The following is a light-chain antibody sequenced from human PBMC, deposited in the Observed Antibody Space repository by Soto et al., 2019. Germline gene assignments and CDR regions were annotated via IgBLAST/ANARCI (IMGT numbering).Light chain of an antibody. CDR2: AAS. CDR1: QSVSGW. CDR3: QQSYSTPIT. V-gene: IGKV1-39*01. J-gene: IGKJ5*01. Sequence: DIQMTQSPSNLSAYVGDTVTVTCRASQSVSGWLAWYQQKPGEAPKLLIYAASSLQSGVPSRFSGSGSGTDFTLTISSLQPEDFATYYCQQSYSTPITFGQGTRLEI.